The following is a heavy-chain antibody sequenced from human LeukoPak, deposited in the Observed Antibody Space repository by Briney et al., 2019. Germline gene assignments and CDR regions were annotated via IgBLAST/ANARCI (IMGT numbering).Heavy chain of an antibody. CDR3: ARVIPLDEGWLDP. J-gene: IGHJ5*02. CDR1: GGSISSGGYY. Sequence: SETLSLTCTVSGGSISSGGYYWSWIRQPPGKGLEWIGYIHYSGNTYYNPSLKSRVTISVDTSKNQFSLKLSSVTAADTAVYSCARVIPLDEGWLDPWGQGTLVTVS. V-gene: IGHV4-30-4*01. CDR2: IHYSGNT. D-gene: IGHD2-21*01.